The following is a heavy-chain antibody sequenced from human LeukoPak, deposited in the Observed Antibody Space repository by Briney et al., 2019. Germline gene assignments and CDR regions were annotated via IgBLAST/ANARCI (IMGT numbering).Heavy chain of an antibody. CDR1: GYTFTGYY. V-gene: IGHV1-2*02. J-gene: IGHJ4*02. D-gene: IGHD4-17*01. CDR2: INPNSGGT. CDR3: ASPGGDGEEYYFDY. Sequence: ASVKVSCKASGYTFTGYYMHWARQAPGQGLEWTGWINPNSGGTNYAQKFQGRVTMTRDTSTSTVYMELSSLRSEDTAVYYCASPGGDGEEYYFDYWGQGTLVTVSS.